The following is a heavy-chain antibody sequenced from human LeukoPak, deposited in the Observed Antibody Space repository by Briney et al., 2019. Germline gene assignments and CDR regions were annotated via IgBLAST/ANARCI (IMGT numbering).Heavy chain of an antibody. CDR1: GVSMRGAY. Sequence: SETLSLTCTVSGVSMRGAYWSWIRQPPGKGLEWIGSIYYSGSTYYNPSLKSRVTISVDTSKKQFSLKLSSVTAADTAVYYCARDPATYDYGDYGGVDYWGQGTLVTVSS. D-gene: IGHD4-17*01. V-gene: IGHV4-39*07. CDR2: IYYSGST. J-gene: IGHJ4*02. CDR3: ARDPATYDYGDYGGVDY.